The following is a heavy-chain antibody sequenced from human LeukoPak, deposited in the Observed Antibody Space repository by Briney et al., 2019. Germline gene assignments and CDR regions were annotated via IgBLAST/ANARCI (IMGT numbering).Heavy chain of an antibody. D-gene: IGHD6-19*01. CDR3: ARGRAGNYYYYGMDV. V-gene: IGHV3-48*03. J-gene: IGHJ6*02. Sequence: GGSLRLSCVASGFTFSSYEMNWVRQAPGKGLEWVSYISSSGSTIYYADSVKGRFTISRDNAKNSLYLQMNSLRAEDTAVYYCARGRAGNYYYYGMDVWGQGTTVTVSS. CDR1: GFTFSSYE. CDR2: ISSSGSTI.